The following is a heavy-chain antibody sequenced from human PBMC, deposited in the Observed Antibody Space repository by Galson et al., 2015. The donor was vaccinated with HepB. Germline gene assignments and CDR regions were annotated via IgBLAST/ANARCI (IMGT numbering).Heavy chain of an antibody. D-gene: IGHD2-21*02. Sequence: SVKVSCKVSGYTLTELSMHWVRQAPGKGLEWMGGFDPEDGETIYAQKFQGRVTMTEDTSTDTAYMELSSLRSEDTAVYYCATVWPLVVTAITWGQGTLVTVSS. CDR2: FDPEDGET. CDR3: ATVWPLVVTAIT. J-gene: IGHJ4*02. V-gene: IGHV1-24*01. CDR1: GYTLTELS.